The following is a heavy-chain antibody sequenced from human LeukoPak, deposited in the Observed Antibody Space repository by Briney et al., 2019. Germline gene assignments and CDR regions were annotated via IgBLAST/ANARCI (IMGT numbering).Heavy chain of an antibody. J-gene: IGHJ4*02. CDR1: GFTVSSNY. D-gene: IGHD1-26*01. V-gene: IGHV3-53*05. CDR3: AKDFRRGSYYFDY. Sequence: GGSLRLSCAASGFTVSSNYMSWVRQAPGKGLEWVSVIYSGGSTYYADSVKGRFTISRDNSKNTLYLQMNSLRAEDTAVYYCAKDFRRGSYYFDYWGQGTLVTVSS. CDR2: IYSGGST.